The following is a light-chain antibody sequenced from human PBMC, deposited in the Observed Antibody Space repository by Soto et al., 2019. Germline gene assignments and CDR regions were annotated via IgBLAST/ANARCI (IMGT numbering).Light chain of an antibody. CDR3: QQYNSHSSYT. Sequence: DIQMTQSPSTLSASVGDRVTITCRASQSINTWLAWYQQKPGKAPKLLIYKASSLGSGVPSRFSGSGSGTEFTLTIGSLQPDDFAIYYCQQYNSHSSYTFGQGTKLEIK. V-gene: IGKV1-5*03. J-gene: IGKJ2*01. CDR2: KAS. CDR1: QSINTW.